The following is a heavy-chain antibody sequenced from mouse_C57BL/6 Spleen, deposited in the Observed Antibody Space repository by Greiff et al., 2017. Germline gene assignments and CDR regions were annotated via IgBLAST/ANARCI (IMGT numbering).Heavy chain of an antibody. D-gene: IGHD1-2*01. Sequence: EVKVVESGPELVKPGASVKISCKASGYSFTGYYMNWVKQSPEKSLEWIGEINPSTGGTTYNQKFKAKATLTVDKSSSTAYMQLKSLTSEDSAVYYCARWGYYGGYWGQGTTLTVAS. V-gene: IGHV1-42*01. CDR3: ARWGYYGGY. CDR2: INPSTGGT. J-gene: IGHJ2*01. CDR1: GYSFTGYY.